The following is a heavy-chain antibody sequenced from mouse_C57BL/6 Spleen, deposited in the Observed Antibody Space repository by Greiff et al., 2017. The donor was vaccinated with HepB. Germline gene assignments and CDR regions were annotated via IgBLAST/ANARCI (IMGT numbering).Heavy chain of an antibody. Sequence: VQLQQPGAELVKPGASVKLSCKASGYTFTSYWMHWVKQRPGQGLEWIGMIHPNSGSTNYNEKFKSKATLTVDKSSSTAYMQLSSLTSEDSAVYYCARASNWDGGYFDYWGQGTTLTVSS. CDR3: ARASNWDGGYFDY. CDR2: IHPNSGST. CDR1: GYTFTSYW. J-gene: IGHJ2*01. D-gene: IGHD4-1*01. V-gene: IGHV1-64*01.